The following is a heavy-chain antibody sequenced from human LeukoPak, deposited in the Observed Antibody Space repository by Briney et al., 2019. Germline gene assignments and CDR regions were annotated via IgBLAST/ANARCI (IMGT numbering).Heavy chain of an antibody. Sequence: SETLSLTCAVYGGSFSGYHWTWIRQPPGKGLEWIGEINHSGITKYNPSLESRLTLSLDTSKNQLSLNLNSLTAADTAVYYCARKIVGALDYWGQGTLVTVSS. CDR1: GGSFSGYH. V-gene: IGHV4-34*01. D-gene: IGHD1-26*01. CDR3: ARKIVGALDY. CDR2: INHSGIT. J-gene: IGHJ4*02.